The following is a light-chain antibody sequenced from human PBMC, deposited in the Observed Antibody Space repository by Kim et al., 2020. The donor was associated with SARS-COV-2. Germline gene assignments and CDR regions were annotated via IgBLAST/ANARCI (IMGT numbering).Light chain of an antibody. CDR1: QDIANS. V-gene: IGKV1-27*01. CDR2: AAS. Sequence: ASIGDRVTIACRASQDIANSLAWYQQKPGKVPRVLIYAASTLQSGVPSRFSGSGSGTEFTLTIGSLQTEDVATYYCQKYNSAPWTFGPGTKVDIK. CDR3: QKYNSAPWT. J-gene: IGKJ1*01.